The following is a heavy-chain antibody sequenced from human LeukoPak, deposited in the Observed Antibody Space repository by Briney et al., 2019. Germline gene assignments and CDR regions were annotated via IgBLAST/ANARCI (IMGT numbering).Heavy chain of an antibody. Sequence: PSETLSLTCAVYGGSFSGYYWSWIRQPPGKGLEWIGEINHSGSTNYNPSLKSRVTISVDTSKNQFSLKLSSVTAADTAVYYCARGGGLPRKFDYWGQGTLVTVSS. CDR3: ARGGGLPRKFDY. CDR1: GGSFSGYY. J-gene: IGHJ4*02. CDR2: INHSGST. V-gene: IGHV4-34*01. D-gene: IGHD1-26*01.